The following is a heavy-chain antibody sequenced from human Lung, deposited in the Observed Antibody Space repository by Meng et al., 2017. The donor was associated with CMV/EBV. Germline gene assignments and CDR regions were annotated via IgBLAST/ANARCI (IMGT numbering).Heavy chain of an antibody. D-gene: IGHD3-22*01. Sequence: GQSLSLSCAVSEFSFSSYWMHWVRHAPGRGLVWVAHINNDGSSTTYADSVKGRFTISRDNAKNTVFLQMHSVRVEDADVYDCARDSIVVLGRIYYYAMDVWGHGTTVTVSS. CDR2: INNDGSST. V-gene: IGHV3-74*01. CDR1: EFSFSSYW. J-gene: IGHJ6*02. CDR3: ARDSIVVLGRIYYYAMDV.